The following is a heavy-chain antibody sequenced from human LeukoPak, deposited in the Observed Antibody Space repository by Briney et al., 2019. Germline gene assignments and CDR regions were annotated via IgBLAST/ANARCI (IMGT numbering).Heavy chain of an antibody. Sequence: GGSLRLSCAASGFSFNSYAMSWVPQAAGKGLERVSGIDNSGHSTYYADSVKGRFTISRDNSKNTLYLQMNSLRAEDMAVYYCAKDFGNCINGVCYGTPFDFWGQGTLVTVSS. J-gene: IGHJ4*02. V-gene: IGHV3-23*01. CDR3: AKDFGNCINGVCYGTPFDF. CDR2: IDNSGHST. D-gene: IGHD2-8*01. CDR1: GFSFNSYA.